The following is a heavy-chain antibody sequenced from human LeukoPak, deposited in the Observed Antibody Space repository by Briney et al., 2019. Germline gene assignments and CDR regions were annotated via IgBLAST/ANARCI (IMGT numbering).Heavy chain of an antibody. CDR1: GFTFSSYG. CDR3: ARDLRGGTFYDY. CDR2: ISYDGSNK. Sequence: PGGSLRLSCAASGFTFSSYGMHWVRQAPGKGLEWVAVISYDGSNKYYADSVKGRFTISRDNSKNTLYLQMNSLRAEDTAVYYCARDLRGGTFYDYWGQGILVTVSS. V-gene: IGHV3-30*03. D-gene: IGHD1-26*01. J-gene: IGHJ4*02.